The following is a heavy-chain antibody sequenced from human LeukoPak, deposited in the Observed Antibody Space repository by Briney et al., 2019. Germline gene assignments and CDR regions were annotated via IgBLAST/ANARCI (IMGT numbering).Heavy chain of an antibody. Sequence: PSETLSLTCTVSGGSISSGDYYWSWIRQPPGKGLEWIGYIYYSGSTYYNPSLKSRVTISVDTSKNQFSLKLSSVTAADTAVYYCAAYYYGSGSSDYWGQGTLVTVSS. D-gene: IGHD3-10*01. CDR2: IYYSGST. J-gene: IGHJ4*02. CDR3: AAYYYGSGSSDY. V-gene: IGHV4-30-4*01. CDR1: GGSISSGDYY.